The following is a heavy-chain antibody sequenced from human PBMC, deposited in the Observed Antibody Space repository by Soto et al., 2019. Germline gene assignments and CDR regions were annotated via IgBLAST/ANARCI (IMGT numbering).Heavy chain of an antibody. CDR3: AKNLPRTGRFDY. CDR1: GASITSTTYF. CDR2: TYYSGRT. J-gene: IGHJ4*02. V-gene: IGHV4-39*01. Sequence: PSETLSLTCTLSGASITSTTYFWAWIRQPPGKGLEWVGSTYYSGRTYYNPSLRSRVTISVDRSKNQFSLTMSSVTAADTAVYYCAKNLPRTGRFDYWGQGTSVTVSS.